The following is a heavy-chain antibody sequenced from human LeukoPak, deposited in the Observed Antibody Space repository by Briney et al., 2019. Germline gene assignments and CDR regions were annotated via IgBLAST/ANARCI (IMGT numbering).Heavy chain of an antibody. J-gene: IGHJ5*02. CDR1: GGSFSGYY. D-gene: IGHD3-10*01. CDR2: INHSGST. CDR3: ATRGELNWFDP. Sequence: SETLSLTCAVYGGSFSGYYWSWIRQPPGKGLEWIGEINHSGSTNYNPSLKSRVTISVDTSKNQFSLKLSSVTAADTAVYYCATRGELNWFDPWGQGTLVTVSS. V-gene: IGHV4-34*01.